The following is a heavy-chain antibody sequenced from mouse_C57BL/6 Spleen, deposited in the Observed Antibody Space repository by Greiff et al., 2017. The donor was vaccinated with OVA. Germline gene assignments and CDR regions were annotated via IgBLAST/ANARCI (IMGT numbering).Heavy chain of an antibody. CDR1: GFTFSDSG. D-gene: IGHD2-3*01. CDR3: ARGTDGYYLAD. Sequence: EVQLVESGGGLVKPGGSLKLSCAASGFTFSDSGMHWVRQAPEKGLEWVAYISSGSSTIYSADTVKGRFTISRDNAKNTLFLQMTSLRSEDTAMYYCARGTDGYYLADWGQGTLVTVSA. CDR2: ISSGSSTI. J-gene: IGHJ3*01. V-gene: IGHV5-17*01.